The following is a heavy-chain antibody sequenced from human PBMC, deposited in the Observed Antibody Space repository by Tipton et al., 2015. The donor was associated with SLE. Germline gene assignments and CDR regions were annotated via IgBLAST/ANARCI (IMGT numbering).Heavy chain of an antibody. CDR2: IYYSGST. V-gene: IGHV4-59*08. Sequence: TLSLTCTVSGGSISSYYWSWIRQPPGKGLEWIGYIYYSGSTNYNPSLKSRVTISVDTSKNQFSLKLRSVTAADTAVYYCARLFSPTPYGDYVYFDYWGQGTLVTVSS. J-gene: IGHJ4*02. D-gene: IGHD4-17*01. CDR3: ARLFSPTPYGDYVYFDY. CDR1: GGSISSYY.